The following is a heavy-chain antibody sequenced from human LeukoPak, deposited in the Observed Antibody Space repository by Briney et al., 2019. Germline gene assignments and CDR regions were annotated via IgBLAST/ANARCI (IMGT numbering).Heavy chain of an antibody. D-gene: IGHD2-15*01. CDR3: ARPSYCSGGSCYPGVDY. CDR1: GYTFTSYD. V-gene: IGHV1-8*01. J-gene: IGHJ4*02. Sequence: ASVKVSCKASGYTFTSYDMNWVRQATGQGLEWMGWMNPNSGNTGYAQKFQGRVTMTRNTSISTAYMELSSLRSEDTAVYYCARPSYCSGGSCYPGVDYWGQGTPVTVSS. CDR2: MNPNSGNT.